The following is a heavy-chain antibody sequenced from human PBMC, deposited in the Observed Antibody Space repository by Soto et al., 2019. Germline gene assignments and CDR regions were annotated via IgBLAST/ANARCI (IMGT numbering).Heavy chain of an antibody. V-gene: IGHV3-33*01. Sequence: GGSLRLSCAASGFTFSIYGMHWVRQAPGKGLEWVAIIWDNGRDKYYVDSVKGRFTISRDNSKNALYLQMNNLRAEDTAVYFCARAGQQLASYYYGMDVWGQGTTVTVSS. CDR1: GFTFSIYG. D-gene: IGHD6-13*01. CDR2: IWDNGRDK. J-gene: IGHJ6*02. CDR3: ARAGQQLASYYYGMDV.